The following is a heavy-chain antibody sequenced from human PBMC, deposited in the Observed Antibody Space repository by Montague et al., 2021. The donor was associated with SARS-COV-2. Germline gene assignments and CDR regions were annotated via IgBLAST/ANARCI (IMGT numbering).Heavy chain of an antibody. D-gene: IGHD6-13*01. CDR3: AKAALGSSSCFDY. CDR1: GFTFSSYW. Sequence: SLRLSCAASGFTFSSYWMSWVRQAPGKGLEWVSAISGSGGRTYYADSVKGRFTLSRDNSKNTLYLQMNSLRAEDTAVYYCAKAALGSSSCFDYWGQGTLVTVSS. V-gene: IGHV3-23*01. J-gene: IGHJ4*02. CDR2: ISGSGGRT.